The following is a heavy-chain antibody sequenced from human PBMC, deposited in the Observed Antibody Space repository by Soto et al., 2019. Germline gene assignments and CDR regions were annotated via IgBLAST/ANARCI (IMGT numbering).Heavy chain of an antibody. CDR2: ISAYNGNT. CDR1: GYTFTSYG. J-gene: IGHJ4*02. Sequence: ASVKVSCKASGYTFTSYGISWVRQAPGQGLEWMGWISAYNGNTNYAQKLQGRVTMTTDTSTSTAYMELRSLRSDDTAVYYCAREIDHSIVGATAPLDYWGQGTLVTV. V-gene: IGHV1-18*01. CDR3: AREIDHSIVGATAPLDY. D-gene: IGHD1-26*01.